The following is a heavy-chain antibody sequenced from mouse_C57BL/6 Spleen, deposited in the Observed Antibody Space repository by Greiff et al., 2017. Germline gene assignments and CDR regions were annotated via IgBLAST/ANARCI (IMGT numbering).Heavy chain of an antibody. CDR1: GYAFSSYW. CDR3: ARDLPPYFDY. Sequence: VQLQESGAELVKPGASVKISCKASGYAFSSYWMTWVKQRPGKGLAWIGQIYPGDGDTNYNGKFKGKATLTADKSSSTAYMQLSSLTSEDSAVYFCARDLPPYFDYWGQGTTLTVSS. V-gene: IGHV1-80*01. CDR2: IYPGDGDT. J-gene: IGHJ2*01.